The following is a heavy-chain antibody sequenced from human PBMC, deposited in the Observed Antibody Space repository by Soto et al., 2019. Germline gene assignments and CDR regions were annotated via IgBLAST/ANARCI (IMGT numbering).Heavy chain of an antibody. CDR2: ISAYNGNT. V-gene: IGHV1-18*01. D-gene: IGHD2-2*01. CDR3: ARLVVPAAMSLLWYYYYYMDV. J-gene: IGHJ6*03. CDR1: GYTFTSYG. Sequence: GASVKVSCKASGYTFTSYGISWVRQAPGQGLEWMGWISAYNGNTNYAQKLQGRVTMTTDTSTSTAYMELRSLRSDDTAVYYCARLVVPAAMSLLWYYYYYMDVWGKGTTVTVSS.